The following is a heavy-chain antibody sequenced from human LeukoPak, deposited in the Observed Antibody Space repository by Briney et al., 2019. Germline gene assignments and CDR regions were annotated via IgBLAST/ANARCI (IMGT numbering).Heavy chain of an antibody. CDR3: AKTRPLDSSSWSHGDY. V-gene: IGHV3-20*04. CDR2: INWNGGST. CDR1: GFTFDDYG. Sequence: PGGSLRLSCAASGFTFDDYGMSWVRQAPGKGLEWVSGINWNGGSTGYADSVKGRFTISRDNAKNSLYLQMNSLRAEDTAVYYCAKTRPLDSSSWSHGDYWGQGTLVTVSS. D-gene: IGHD6-13*01. J-gene: IGHJ4*02.